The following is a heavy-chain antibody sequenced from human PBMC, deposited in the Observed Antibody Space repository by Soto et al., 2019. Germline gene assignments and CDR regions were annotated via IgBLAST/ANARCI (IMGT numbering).Heavy chain of an antibody. J-gene: IGHJ4*02. V-gene: IGHV3-30-3*01. D-gene: IGHD5-12*01. CDR2: ISYDGNTK. CDR3: AKETSAYEIDY. CDR1: GFIFSGYA. Sequence: QVQLVESGGGVVQPGRSLRLSCAASGFIFSGYAMHWVRQAPGKGLEWVAVISYDGNTKYYAYSVKGQFTVSRDNSNNTLYVQMNNLSAEDTAMYYCAKETSAYEIDYWGQGTLVTVSS.